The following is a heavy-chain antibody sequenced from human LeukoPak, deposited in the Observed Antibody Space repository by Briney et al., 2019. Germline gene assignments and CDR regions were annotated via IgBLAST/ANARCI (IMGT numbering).Heavy chain of an antibody. CDR1: GYTFTGYY. CDR3: ARQESSGYYRPLVDY. J-gene: IGHJ4*02. V-gene: IGHV1-2*02. D-gene: IGHD3-22*01. Sequence: AASVKVSCKASGYTFTGYYMHWVRQAPGQGLEWMGWINPNSGGTNYAQKFQGRVTMTRDTSISTAYMELSRLRSDDTAVYYCARQESSGYYRPLVDYWGQGTLVTVSS. CDR2: INPNSGGT.